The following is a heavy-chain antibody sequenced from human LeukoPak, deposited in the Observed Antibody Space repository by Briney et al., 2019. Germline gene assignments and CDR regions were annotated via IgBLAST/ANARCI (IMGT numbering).Heavy chain of an antibody. D-gene: IGHD3-16*01. CDR2: IYPGGNL. CDR3: VRGPRYYDDSGFHYGVFDI. Sequence: GGSLRLSCAASEVTVTDNYMSWVRQAPGKGLQWVSVIYPGGNLYYADSVKGRFIISRDNSKNTLSVQMNSLTADDTAAYYCVRGPRYYDDSGFHYGVFDIWGQGTLVIVSS. V-gene: IGHV3-53*01. J-gene: IGHJ3*02. CDR1: EVTVTDNY.